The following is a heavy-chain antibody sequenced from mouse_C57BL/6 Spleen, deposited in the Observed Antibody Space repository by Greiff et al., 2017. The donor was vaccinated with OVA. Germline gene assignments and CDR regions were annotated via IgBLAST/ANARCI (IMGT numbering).Heavy chain of an antibody. V-gene: IGHV1-22*01. CDR1: GYTFTDYN. CDR3: ARNWDGSWFAY. J-gene: IGHJ3*01. CDR2: INPNNGGT. Sequence: VQLQQSGPELVKPGASVKMSCKASGYTFTDYNMHWVKQSHGKSLEWIGYINPNNGGTSYNEKFKGKATLTVNKSSSTAYMELRSLTSEDSAVYYCARNWDGSWFAYWGQGTLVTVSA. D-gene: IGHD4-1*01.